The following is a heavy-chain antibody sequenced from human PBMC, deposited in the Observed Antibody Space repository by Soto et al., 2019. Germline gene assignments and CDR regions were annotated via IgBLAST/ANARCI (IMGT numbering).Heavy chain of an antibody. Sequence: SETLSLTCTVSGGSISSYYWSWIRQPPGKGLEWIGYIYYSGSTNYNPSLKSRVTISVDTSKNQFSLKLSSVTAADTAVYYCAREYDFWSGSNWFDPWGQGTLVTVS. J-gene: IGHJ5*02. CDR2: IYYSGST. V-gene: IGHV4-59*01. CDR3: AREYDFWSGSNWFDP. D-gene: IGHD3-3*01. CDR1: GGSISSYY.